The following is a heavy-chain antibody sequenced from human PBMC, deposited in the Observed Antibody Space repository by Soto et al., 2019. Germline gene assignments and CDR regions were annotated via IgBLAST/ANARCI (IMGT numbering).Heavy chain of an antibody. J-gene: IGHJ4*02. CDR2: IVVGSGNT. CDR3: AADRDDWNAIEY. D-gene: IGHD1-1*01. Sequence: QMQLVQSGPEVKKPGTSVKVSCKASGFTFTSSAVQWMRQARGQRLEWIGWIVVGSGNTNYAQKFQERVTITRDMSTSTAYMELSSLRSEDTAVYYCAADRDDWNAIEYWGQGTLVTVSS. V-gene: IGHV1-58*01. CDR1: GFTFTSSA.